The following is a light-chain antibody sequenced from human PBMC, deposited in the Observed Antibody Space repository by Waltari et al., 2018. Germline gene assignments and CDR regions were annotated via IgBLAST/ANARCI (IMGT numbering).Light chain of an antibody. CDR2: RNN. CDR1: SSSIGSNP. V-gene: IGLV1-44*01. Sequence: QSVLTQPPSESGTPGQRVTTPCSGSSSSIGSNPVNWYQQPPGTAPKLIVYRNNRRPSGVPDRFSGSRSGTSDSLAISGLQSEDEADYYCAAWDDSLNGVVFGGGTKLTVL. J-gene: IGLJ2*01. CDR3: AAWDDSLNGVV.